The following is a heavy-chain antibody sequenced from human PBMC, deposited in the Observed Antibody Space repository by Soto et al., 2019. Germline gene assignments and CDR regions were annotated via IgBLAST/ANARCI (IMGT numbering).Heavy chain of an antibody. Sequence: SETLSLTCTVSGGSLSSYYWSWIRQPPGKGLEWIGYIFYSGSTNYNPSLKSRVTMSVDRFKDQFSLRLSSVTAADTAVYYCARHVSAMAYFDNWGQGTLVTVS. D-gene: IGHD5-18*01. CDR1: GGSLSSYY. CDR3: ARHVSAMAYFDN. J-gene: IGHJ4*02. CDR2: IFYSGST. V-gene: IGHV4-59*08.